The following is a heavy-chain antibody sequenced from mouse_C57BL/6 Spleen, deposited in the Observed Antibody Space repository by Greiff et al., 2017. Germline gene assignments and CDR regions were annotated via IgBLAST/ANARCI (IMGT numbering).Heavy chain of an antibody. Sequence: QVQLQQPGAELVMPGASVTLSCKASGYTFTSYWMHWVQQRPGQGLEWIGELDPSDSYTNYNQKFKGKSTLTVDKSSSTAYMQLSSLTSVDSAVYYGARSDTTVVDAMDYWGQGTSVTVSS. CDR1: GYTFTSYW. J-gene: IGHJ4*01. V-gene: IGHV1-69*01. D-gene: IGHD1-1*01. CDR2: LDPSDSYT. CDR3: ARSDTTVVDAMDY.